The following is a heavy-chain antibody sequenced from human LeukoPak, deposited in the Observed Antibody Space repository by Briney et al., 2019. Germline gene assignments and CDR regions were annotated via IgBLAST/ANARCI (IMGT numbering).Heavy chain of an antibody. CDR1: GGSISSSSYY. D-gene: IGHD5-18*01. V-gene: IGHV4-39*07. CDR3: ARRSPLEGDTDY. J-gene: IGHJ4*02. Sequence: PSETLSLTCTVSGGSISSSSYYWGWIRQPPGKGLEWIGSIYYSGSTYYNPSLRSRVTISVDTSKNQFSLKLSSVTAADTAVYYCARRSPLEGDTDYWGQGTLVTVSS. CDR2: IYYSGST.